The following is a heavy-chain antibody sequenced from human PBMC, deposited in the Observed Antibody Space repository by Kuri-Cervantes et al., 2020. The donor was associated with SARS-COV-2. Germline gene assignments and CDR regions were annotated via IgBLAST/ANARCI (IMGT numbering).Heavy chain of an antibody. Sequence: GGSLRLSCAASGLTFSSYGMHWVRQAPGKGPEWVAFIRYDGSNKYYADSVKGRFTISRDNSKNTLYLQMNSLRAEDTAVYYCAKAGENYYYYYMDVWGKGTTVTVSS. CDR3: AKAGENYYYYYMDV. J-gene: IGHJ6*03. D-gene: IGHD3-16*01. CDR2: IRYDGSNK. V-gene: IGHV3-30*02. CDR1: GLTFSSYG.